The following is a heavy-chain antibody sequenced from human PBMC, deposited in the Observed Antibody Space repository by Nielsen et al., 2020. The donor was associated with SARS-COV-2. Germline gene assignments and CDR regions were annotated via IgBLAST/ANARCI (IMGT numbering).Heavy chain of an antibody. V-gene: IGHV3-23*01. Sequence: WIRQPPGKGLEWVSTISGSGDSTSYGDSVRGRFTISRDNSKNTLYLQMNSLRAEDTAVYYCAKYDSSGYYYEVYYGMDVWGQGTTVTVSS. CDR3: AKYDSSGYYYEVYYGMDV. D-gene: IGHD3-22*01. J-gene: IGHJ6*02. CDR2: ISGSGDST.